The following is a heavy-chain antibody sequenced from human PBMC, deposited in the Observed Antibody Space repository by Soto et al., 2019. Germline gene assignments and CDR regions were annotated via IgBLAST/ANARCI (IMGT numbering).Heavy chain of an antibody. J-gene: IGHJ4*02. V-gene: IGHV3-30-3*01. CDR2: ISYDGSNK. Sequence: QVQLVESGGGVVQPGRSLRLSCAASGFTFSSYAMHWVRQAPGKGLEWVAVISYDGSNKYYADSVKGRFTISRDNSKNTLYLQMNSLRAEDTAVYYCARETYSSGWTPTFEYWGQGNLVSVSS. D-gene: IGHD6-19*01. CDR1: GFTFSSYA. CDR3: ARETYSSGWTPTFEY.